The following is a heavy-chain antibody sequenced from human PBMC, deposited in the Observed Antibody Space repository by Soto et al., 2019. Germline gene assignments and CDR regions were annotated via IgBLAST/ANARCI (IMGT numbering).Heavy chain of an antibody. Sequence: ASVKVSCKASGYTFTSYAMHWVRQAPGQRLEWMGWINAGNGNTKYSQKFQGRVTMTRNTSISTAYMELSSLRSEDTAVYYCARRLNYYDSSGYYYPHNWFDPWGQGTLVTVSS. CDR1: GYTFTSYA. CDR3: ARRLNYYDSSGYYYPHNWFDP. D-gene: IGHD3-22*01. J-gene: IGHJ5*02. V-gene: IGHV1-3*01. CDR2: INAGNGNT.